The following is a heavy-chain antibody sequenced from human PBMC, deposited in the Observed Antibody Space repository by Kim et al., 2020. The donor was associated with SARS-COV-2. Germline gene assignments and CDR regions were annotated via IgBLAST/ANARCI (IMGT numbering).Heavy chain of an antibody. J-gene: IGHJ4*02. V-gene: IGHV3-74*01. D-gene: IGHD3-16*01. Sequence: GSTRYAGTLKGRITISRDNAKNTLYLQMNRLTAEDTAVYYCARDYAAPYWGQGTLVTVSS. CDR2: GST. CDR3: ARDYAAPY.